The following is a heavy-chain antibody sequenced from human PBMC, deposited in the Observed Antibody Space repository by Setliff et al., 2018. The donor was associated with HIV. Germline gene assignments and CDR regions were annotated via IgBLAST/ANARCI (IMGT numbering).Heavy chain of an antibody. D-gene: IGHD3-10*01. V-gene: IGHV4-59*01. Sequence: SETLSLTCSVSGGGMRNFYWSWIRQAPGGKLEWIGHVHYSGIVDYSPSLRSRLTISAQTSKNQFSLTLTSVTAADTALYFCARVAKDSSLFSSSGPTYFDPWGHGILVTSPQ. J-gene: IGHJ5*02. CDR3: ARVAKDSSLFSSSGPTYFDP. CDR2: VHYSGIV. CDR1: GGGMRNFY.